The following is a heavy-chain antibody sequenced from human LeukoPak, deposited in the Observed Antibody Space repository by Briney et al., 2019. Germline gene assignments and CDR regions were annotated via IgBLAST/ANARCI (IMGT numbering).Heavy chain of an antibody. J-gene: IGHJ6*02. CDR3: ARSILEWLYYYYGMDV. CDR2: MNPNSGNT. D-gene: IGHD3-3*01. CDR1: GYTFTSYD. V-gene: IGHV1-8*01. Sequence: ASVKVSCKASGYTFTSYDINWVRQATGQGLEWMGWMNPNSGNTGYAQKFQGRVTTTRNTSISTAYMELSSLRSEDTAVYYCARSILEWLYYYYGMDVWGQGTTVTVSS.